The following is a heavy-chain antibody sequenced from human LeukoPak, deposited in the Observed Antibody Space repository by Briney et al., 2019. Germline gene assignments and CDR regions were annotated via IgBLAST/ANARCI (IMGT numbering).Heavy chain of an antibody. V-gene: IGHV1-18*04. D-gene: IGHD2-2*02. CDR2: ISAYNGNT. Sequence: ASVKVPCKASGYIFTNYYMHWVRQAPGQGLEWMGWISAYNGNTNYAQKLQGRVTMTTDTSTSTAYMELRSLRSDDTAVYYCARAVTDDKVATTIRWFDPWGQGTLVTVSS. CDR1: GYIFTNYY. J-gene: IGHJ5*02. CDR3: ARAVTDDKVATTIRWFDP.